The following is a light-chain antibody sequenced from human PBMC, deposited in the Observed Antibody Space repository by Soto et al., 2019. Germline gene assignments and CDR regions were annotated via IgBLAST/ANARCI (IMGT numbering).Light chain of an antibody. V-gene: IGKV3-11*01. CDR1: QSVSSY. CDR3: QQHINWPLT. CDR2: DAS. Sequence: EIVLTQSPATQSLSPGERATLSCRASQSVSSYLAWYQQKPGQAPRLLIYDASNRATGIPARFSGSGSGADFTLTISSLEPEDFALYYCQQHINWPLTFGGGTKVDIK. J-gene: IGKJ4*01.